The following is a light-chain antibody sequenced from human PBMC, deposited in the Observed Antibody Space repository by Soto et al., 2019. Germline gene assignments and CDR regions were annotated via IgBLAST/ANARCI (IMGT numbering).Light chain of an antibody. Sequence: SPSTLWAWVGDRVSITCRASQTVERWMAWYQQKPGKAPKLLISDVSTLERGVPSRFSGSGSATEFTLTISGRQPDDFATYYCQQYKDYVYTFGQGTKVDI. J-gene: IGKJ2*01. CDR1: QTVERW. V-gene: IGKV1-5*01. CDR2: DVS. CDR3: QQYKDYVYT.